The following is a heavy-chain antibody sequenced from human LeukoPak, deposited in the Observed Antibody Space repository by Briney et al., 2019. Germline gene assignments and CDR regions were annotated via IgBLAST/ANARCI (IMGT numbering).Heavy chain of an antibody. CDR3: ARAPSPGIAARWFDP. CDR1: GFTFSSYS. D-gene: IGHD6-13*01. V-gene: IGHV3-21*01. J-gene: IGHJ5*02. CDR2: ISSSSSYI. Sequence: GGSLRLSCAASGFTFSSYSMNWVRQAPGKGLEWVSSISSSSSYIYYADSVKGRFTISRDNAKNSLYLQMNSLRAEDTAVYYCARAPSPGIAARWFDPWGQGTLVTVSS.